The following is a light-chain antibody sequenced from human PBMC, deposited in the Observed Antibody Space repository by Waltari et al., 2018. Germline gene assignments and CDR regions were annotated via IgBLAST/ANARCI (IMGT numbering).Light chain of an antibody. Sequence: DIQMTQSPSTLSASVGDRVTIICRASQTISSRLAWYQQKPGKAPKLLMYEASSLKTGVPSRFSGSGSGTEFTLTITNLQPDDFATYYCQQYDTFPWAFGQGTTVEI. J-gene: IGKJ1*01. CDR2: EAS. V-gene: IGKV1-5*02. CDR1: QTISSR. CDR3: QQYDTFPWA.